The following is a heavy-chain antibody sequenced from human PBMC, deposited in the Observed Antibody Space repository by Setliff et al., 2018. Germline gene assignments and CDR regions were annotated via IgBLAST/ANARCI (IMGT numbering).Heavy chain of an antibody. CDR3: ARSPPNRGSGSGWYGDF. J-gene: IGHJ4*02. D-gene: IGHD6-19*01. CDR1: GYTISSYP. CDR2: INTKTATP. Sequence: ASVKVSCKVSGYTISSYPLNWVRQAPGQGLEWMGWINTKTATPSYAQGFTGRFVFSLDTSASTAHLQIDSLTSDDTAVYYCARSPPNRGSGSGWYGDFWGQGTLVTVSS. V-gene: IGHV7-4-1*01.